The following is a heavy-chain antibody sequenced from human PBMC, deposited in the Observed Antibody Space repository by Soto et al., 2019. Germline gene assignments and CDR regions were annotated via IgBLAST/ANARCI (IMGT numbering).Heavy chain of an antibody. D-gene: IGHD3-10*01. CDR3: ATEPLDYYGSGRDGFDI. Sequence: ASVKVSCKASGYTFTSYDINWVRQATGQGLEWMGWMNPNSGNTGYAQKFQGRVTMTRNTSISTAYMELSSLGSEDTAVYYCATEPLDYYGSGRDGFDISGQGTMVTVSS. J-gene: IGHJ3*02. CDR2: MNPNSGNT. V-gene: IGHV1-8*01. CDR1: GYTFTSYD.